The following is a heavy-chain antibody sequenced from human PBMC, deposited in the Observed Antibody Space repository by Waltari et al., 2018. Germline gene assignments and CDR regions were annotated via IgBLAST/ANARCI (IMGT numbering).Heavy chain of an antibody. CDR2: IQSKSDGDRT. CDR3: TTLDAPWGGG. J-gene: IGHJ4*02. CDR1: GFTFAPDW. V-gene: IGHV3-15*01. Sequence: EVQMVESGGGSVRPGQSLRLSCVASGFTFAPDWLTWSRQAPGTGLEGVGRIQSKSDGDRTDFAAPVKGRFSISRDDSRNTVYLQMNSLRNEDTALYYCTTLDAPWGGGWGQGTLVTVSS. D-gene: IGHD1-26*01.